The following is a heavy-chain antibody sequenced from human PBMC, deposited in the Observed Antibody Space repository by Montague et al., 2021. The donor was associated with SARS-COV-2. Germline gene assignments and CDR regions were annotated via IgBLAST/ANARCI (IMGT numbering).Heavy chain of an antibody. V-gene: IGHV4-59*01. CDR2: ISNSGIT. J-gene: IGHJ2*01. Sequence: SETLSLTCSVSGASMRTYYWTWIRESPGRGLERIGYISNSGITNYNPSLKSRATISLDTSKTQFSLKLTPVTTSDTALYYCARDLGWGKWYIDVWGRGTLVTVSS. CDR3: ARDLGWGKWYIDV. CDR1: GASMRTYY. D-gene: IGHD1-26*01.